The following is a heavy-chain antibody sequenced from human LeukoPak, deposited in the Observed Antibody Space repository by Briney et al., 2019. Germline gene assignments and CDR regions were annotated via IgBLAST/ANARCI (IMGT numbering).Heavy chain of an antibody. CDR3: ARGPRSGYET. CDR1: GGSISSGGYY. D-gene: IGHD5-12*01. V-gene: IGHV4-30-2*01. J-gene: IGHJ5*02. Sequence: SETLSLTCTVSGGSISSGGYYWSWIRQPPGKGLEWIGYIYHSGSTYYNPSLKSRVTISVDRSKNQFSLKLSSVTAADTAVYYCARGPRSGYETWGQGTLVTVSS. CDR2: IYHSGST.